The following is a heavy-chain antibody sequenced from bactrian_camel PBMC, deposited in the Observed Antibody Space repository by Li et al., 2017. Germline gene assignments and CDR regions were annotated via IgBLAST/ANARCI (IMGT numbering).Heavy chain of an antibody. J-gene: IGHJ4*01. Sequence: QVQLVESGGGSVQAGGSLRLSCVASGYSSLCMARYRQAPGKEREGVATMDSGGIATYADSVKGRFTISLDDAQRTTYLQMNSLKPEDTAMYYCASCTYNGHWTIAEYYYWGKGTQVTVS. D-gene: IGHD2*01. CDR3: ASCTYNGHWTIAEYYY. CDR1: GYSSLC. V-gene: IGHV3S53*01. CDR2: MDSGGIA.